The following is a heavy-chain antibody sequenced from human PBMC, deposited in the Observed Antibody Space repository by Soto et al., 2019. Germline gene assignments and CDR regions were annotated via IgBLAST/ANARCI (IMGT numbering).Heavy chain of an antibody. CDR2: IIPVFQTA. CDR3: ARGGSGYTWFNEF. D-gene: IGHD3-22*01. J-gene: IGHJ4*02. V-gene: IGHV1-69*01. CDR1: GGLFSSYP. Sequence: QEQLVQSGAEVKKPASSVKVSCKASGGLFSSYPISWVRQVPGQGLEWMGGIIPVFQTAYYTQRFHGRVTITADESTNTAYMELSSLRSEDTAIYYCARGGSGYTWFNEFWGQGTLVTVSS.